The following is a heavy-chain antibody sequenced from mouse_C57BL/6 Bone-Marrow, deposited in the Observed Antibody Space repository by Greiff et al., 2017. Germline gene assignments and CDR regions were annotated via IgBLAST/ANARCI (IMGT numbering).Heavy chain of an antibody. CDR2: IYPGNSDT. J-gene: IGHJ4*01. V-gene: IGHV1-5*01. D-gene: IGHD1-1*01. CDR3: TPITKGNYYAMDY. Sequence: VQLQQSGTVLARPGASVKMSCKTSGYTFTSYWMHWVKQRPGQGLEWIGAIYPGNSDTSYNQKFKGKAKLTAVTSASTAYMELSSLTNEDSAVYYCTPITKGNYYAMDYWGQGTSVTVSS. CDR1: GYTFTSYW.